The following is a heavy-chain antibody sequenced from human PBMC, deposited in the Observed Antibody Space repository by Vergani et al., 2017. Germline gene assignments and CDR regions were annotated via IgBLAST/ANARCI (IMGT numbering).Heavy chain of an antibody. CDR3: ASRDITIFGVVIIRGYYYYGMDV. CDR1: GGTFSSSA. Sequence: QVQLVQSGAEVKKPGSSVKVSCKASGGTFSSSAISWVRPAPGQGLEWMGEIIPIFGTANYAPKFQGRVTITADESTSTAYMELSSLRSEDTAVYYCASRDITIFGVVIIRGYYYYGMDVWGQGTTVTVSS. V-gene: IGHV1-69*01. CDR2: IIPIFGTA. J-gene: IGHJ6*02. D-gene: IGHD3-3*01.